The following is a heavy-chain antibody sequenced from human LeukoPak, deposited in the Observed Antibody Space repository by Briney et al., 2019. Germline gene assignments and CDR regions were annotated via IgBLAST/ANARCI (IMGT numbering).Heavy chain of an antibody. Sequence: GGSLRLSCAASGFTFSVSYMIWIRQAPGNGLEGVSYISSSGSTIYYADSVKGRFTISRDNAKNSLYLQMNSLRADDTAVYYCARDFGDTSDTYFQHWGQGTLVTVSS. J-gene: IGHJ1*01. D-gene: IGHD3-22*01. V-gene: IGHV3-11*01. CDR1: GFTFSVSY. CDR3: ARDFGDTSDTYFQH. CDR2: ISSSGSTI.